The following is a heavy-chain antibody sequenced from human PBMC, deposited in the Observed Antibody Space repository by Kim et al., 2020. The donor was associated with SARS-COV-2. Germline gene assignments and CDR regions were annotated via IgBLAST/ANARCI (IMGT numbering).Heavy chain of an antibody. Sequence: SVKVSCKASGGTFSNYAISWVRQAPGQGLEWMGRIIPILGIANYAQKFQGRVTITADKSTSTAYMELSSLRSEDTAVYYCARDRTSGSYYYYYYGLDVWGQGTTVTVSS. CDR1: GGTFSNYA. CDR2: IIPILGIA. D-gene: IGHD1-26*01. J-gene: IGHJ6*02. CDR3: ARDRTSGSYYYYYYGLDV. V-gene: IGHV1-69*04.